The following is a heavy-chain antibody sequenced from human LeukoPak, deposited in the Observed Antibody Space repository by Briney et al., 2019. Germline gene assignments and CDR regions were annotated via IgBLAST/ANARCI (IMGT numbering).Heavy chain of an antibody. CDR2: IYTSGST. V-gene: IGHV4-4*07. CDR3: ARSTELGSGDYYYYGMDV. D-gene: IGHD2-21*01. CDR1: GGSFGENS. J-gene: IGHJ6*02. Sequence: SETLSLTCAVSGGSFGENSWAWIRQPAGKGLEWIGRIYTSGSTNYNPSLKSRVTMSVDTSKNQFSLKLSSVTAADTAVYYCARSTELGSGDYYYYGMDVWGQGTTVTVSS.